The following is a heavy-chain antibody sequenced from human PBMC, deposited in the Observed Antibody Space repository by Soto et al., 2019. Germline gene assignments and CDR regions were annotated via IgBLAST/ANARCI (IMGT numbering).Heavy chain of an antibody. D-gene: IGHD3-3*01. Sequence: EVQLLESGGGLVQPGGSLRLSCAASGFTFSSYAMSWVRQAPGKGLEWVSAISGSGGSTYYADSVKGRFTISRDNSKNTLYLQMNSLRAEDTAVYYCAKDGITIFGVVIIQSWFGPWGQGTLVTVSS. CDR2: ISGSGGST. CDR3: AKDGITIFGVVIIQSWFGP. V-gene: IGHV3-23*01. J-gene: IGHJ5*02. CDR1: GFTFSSYA.